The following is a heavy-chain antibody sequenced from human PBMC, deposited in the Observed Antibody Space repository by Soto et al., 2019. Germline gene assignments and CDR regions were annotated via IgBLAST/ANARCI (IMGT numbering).Heavy chain of an antibody. Sequence: HLVQSGPEVKKPGASITVSCKTSGDTFTNFGLSWVRQAPGQGLEWMGWIATYNSNRNYAQKFQGRLTLTTDTSTSTAYMELKSLRYDDTAVYCCATVLRGVVNWFDPWGQGTLVTVSS. V-gene: IGHV1-18*01. J-gene: IGHJ5*02. CDR3: ATVLRGVVNWFDP. CDR2: IATYNSNR. D-gene: IGHD3-10*01. CDR1: GDTFTNFG.